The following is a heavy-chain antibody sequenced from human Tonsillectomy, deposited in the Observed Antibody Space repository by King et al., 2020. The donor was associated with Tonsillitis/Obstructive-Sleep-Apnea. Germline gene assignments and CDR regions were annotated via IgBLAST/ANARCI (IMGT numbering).Heavy chain of an antibody. V-gene: IGHV2-5*02. CDR2: IYWDDDK. CDR1: GFSLSTSGVG. Sequence: KEAGPKLVKPTQTLTLTCTFSGFSLSTSGVGVGWIRQTPGKALEWLAFIYWDDDKRYSPSLKSRLTITKDTSKNQVVLTMTNMDPVDTATYYCAHLPGVVAAAEFFQHWGQGTLVTVSS. D-gene: IGHD2-15*01. CDR3: AHLPGVVAAAEFFQH. J-gene: IGHJ1*01.